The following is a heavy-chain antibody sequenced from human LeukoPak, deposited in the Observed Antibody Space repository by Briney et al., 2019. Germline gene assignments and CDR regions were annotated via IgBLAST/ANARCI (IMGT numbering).Heavy chain of an antibody. J-gene: IGHJ3*02. V-gene: IGHV3-13*01. CDR1: GFTFSNYD. D-gene: IGHD6-13*01. CDR3: SRGGPAAGYAFDI. Sequence: GGSLRLSCAASGFTFSNYDMHWVRQPTGEGLEWVSALHTAGDTHYSGSVKGRFTISRDTAKNSMYLQMNSLGAGDTAVYYCSRGGPAAGYAFDIWGQGTVVTVSS. CDR2: LHTAGDT.